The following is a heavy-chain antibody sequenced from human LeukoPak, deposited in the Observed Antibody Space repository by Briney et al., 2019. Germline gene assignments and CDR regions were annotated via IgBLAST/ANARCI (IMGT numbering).Heavy chain of an antibody. CDR3: ARGSPDSIGYYYGSWFDP. J-gene: IGHJ5*02. CDR1: GGSFSGYY. Sequence: PSETLSLTCAVYGGSFSGYYWRWIRQTPGKGLEWIGEINPSGTTNYNPSLKSRVTISVDTSKNQFSLELSSVTAAEAGEYSCARGSPDSIGYYYGSWFDPWGQGTLVTVSS. V-gene: IGHV4-34*01. D-gene: IGHD3-22*01. CDR2: INPSGTT.